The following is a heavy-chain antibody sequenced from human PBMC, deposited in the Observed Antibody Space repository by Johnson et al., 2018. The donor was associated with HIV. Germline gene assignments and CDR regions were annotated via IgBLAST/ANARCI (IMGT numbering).Heavy chain of an antibody. CDR3: AKIAAAAGLKDAFDM. Sequence: QVQLVESGGGVVQPGRSLRLSCAASGFTFSSYGMHWVRQAPGTGLEWVAVISYDGSNKYSADSVKGRFTISRDNSKNTLYLQMNSLRAEDTAVYYCAKIAAAAGLKDAFDMWGQGTMVTVSS. CDR2: ISYDGSNK. J-gene: IGHJ3*02. CDR1: GFTFSSYG. D-gene: IGHD6-13*01. V-gene: IGHV3-30*18.